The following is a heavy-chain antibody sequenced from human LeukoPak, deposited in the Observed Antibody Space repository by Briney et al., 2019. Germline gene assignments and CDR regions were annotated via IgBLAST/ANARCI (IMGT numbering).Heavy chain of an antibody. V-gene: IGHV1-3*01. Sequence: ASVKVSCTASGYTFTSYALHWVHQAPGQRLEWMGWINAANGNTKYSQKFQGRVTITRDTSASTAYMELSSLRSEDTAVYYCARAGACSSTTCYTGFYYYYGIGVWGQGTTVTVSS. CDR2: INAANGNT. CDR3: ARAGACSSTTCYTGFYYYYGIGV. CDR1: GYTFTSYA. J-gene: IGHJ6*02. D-gene: IGHD2-2*02.